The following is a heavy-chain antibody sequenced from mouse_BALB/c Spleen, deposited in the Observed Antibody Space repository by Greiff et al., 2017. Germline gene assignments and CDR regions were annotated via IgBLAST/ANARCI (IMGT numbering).Heavy chain of an antibody. V-gene: IGHV1S81*02. J-gene: IGHJ1*01. CDR3: ARSGDRYDKVRYWYFDV. D-gene: IGHD2-14*01. CDR1: GYTFTSYW. CDR2: INPSNGRT. Sequence: VQLQQPGADLVKPGASVKLSCKASGYTFTSYWMYWVKQRPGQGLEWIGEINPSNGRTNYNEKFKSKATLTVDKSSSTTYMQHSSLTSEDSAIYYCARSGDRYDKVRYWYFDVWGAGTTVTVSS.